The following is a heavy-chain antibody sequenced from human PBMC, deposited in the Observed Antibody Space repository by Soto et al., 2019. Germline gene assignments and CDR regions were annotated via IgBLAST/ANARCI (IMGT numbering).Heavy chain of an antibody. J-gene: IGHJ4*02. Sequence: QITLNESGPTQVKPRQTLTLTCTFSGFSLTTSGVGVDWIHQSPGKAPEWLALIYWDDDKRYSPSLKSRLTITKDTSKNQVVLTMADLDPADTATYYCAHRVLRTVFGLVTTTAIYFDFWGQGTPVAVSS. CDR1: GFSLTTSGVG. CDR3: AHRVLRTVFGLVTTTAIYFDF. CDR2: IYWDDDK. D-gene: IGHD3-3*01. V-gene: IGHV2-5*02.